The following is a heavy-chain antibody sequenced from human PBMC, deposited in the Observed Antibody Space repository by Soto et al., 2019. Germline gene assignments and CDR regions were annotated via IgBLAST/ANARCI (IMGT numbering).Heavy chain of an antibody. J-gene: IGHJ6*02. V-gene: IGHV4-30-4*08. CDR1: GGSISSGYYY. Sequence: QVQLQESGPGLVKPSQTLSLTCTVSGGSISSGYYYWSWHRQPPGKGLDGIGYIYYSGSTYSNPSLKSRVTISVDTSKNQFSLKLSSVTAADTAVYYCARDRGMYCSGGSCYLNYYYGMDVWGQGTTVTVSS. CDR2: IYYSGST. D-gene: IGHD2-15*01. CDR3: ARDRGMYCSGGSCYLNYYYGMDV.